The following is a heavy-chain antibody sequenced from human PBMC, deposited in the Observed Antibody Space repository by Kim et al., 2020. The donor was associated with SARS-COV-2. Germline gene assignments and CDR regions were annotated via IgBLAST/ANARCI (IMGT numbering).Heavy chain of an antibody. V-gene: IGHV4-59*01. Sequence: SETLSLTCTVSGGSISSYYWSWIRQPPGKGLEWIGYIYYSGSTNYNPSLKSRVTISVDTSKNQFSLKLSSVTAADTAVYYCARAHVDIVATTYYYYYYYGMDVWGQGTTVTVSS. CDR3: ARAHVDIVATTYYYYYYYGMDV. J-gene: IGHJ6*02. D-gene: IGHD5-12*01. CDR2: IYYSGST. CDR1: GGSISSYY.